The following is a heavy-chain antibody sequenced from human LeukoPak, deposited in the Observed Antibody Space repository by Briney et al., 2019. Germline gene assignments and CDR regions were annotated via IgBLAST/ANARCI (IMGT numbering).Heavy chain of an antibody. D-gene: IGHD5-12*01. V-gene: IGHV4-59*08. CDR2: IYYSGST. J-gene: IGHJ5*02. CDR3: ARTYSGWYGTRGLNWFVP. CDR1: GGSISSYY. Sequence: PSETLSLTCTVSGGSISSYYWSWIRQPPGKGLEWIGYIYYSGSTNYNPSLKSRVTISVDTSKNQFSLKLSSVTAADTAVYYCARTYSGWYGTRGLNWFVPWGQGTLVTVSS.